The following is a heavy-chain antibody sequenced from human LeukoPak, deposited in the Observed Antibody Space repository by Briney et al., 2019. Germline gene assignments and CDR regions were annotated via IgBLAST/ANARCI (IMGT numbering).Heavy chain of an antibody. CDR3: TRDRPWLPDPY. CDR2: ISSSSSTI. CDR1: GFTFSSYS. J-gene: IGHJ4*02. D-gene: IGHD5-24*01. Sequence: PGGSLRLSCAASGFTFSSYSMNWVRQAPGKGLEWVSYISSSSSTIYYADSVKGRFTISRDNARNTLYLQMNSLRADDTAVYYCTRDRPWLPDPYWGQGTLVTVSS. V-gene: IGHV3-48*04.